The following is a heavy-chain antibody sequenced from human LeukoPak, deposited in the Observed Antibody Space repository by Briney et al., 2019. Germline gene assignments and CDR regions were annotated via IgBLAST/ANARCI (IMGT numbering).Heavy chain of an antibody. V-gene: IGHV3-23*01. D-gene: IGHD1-14*01. CDR1: GFTFSTCA. CDR3: AKVRTYFYHGLDV. Sequence: GGSLRLSCAASGFTFSTCAMSWVRQAPGKGLEWVSGISGTTSGTYYADSVKGRFTISRDNSKNTLFLQVNSLRAEDTAVYYCAKVRTYFYHGLDVWGQGTTVTVYS. J-gene: IGHJ6*02. CDR2: ISGTTSGT.